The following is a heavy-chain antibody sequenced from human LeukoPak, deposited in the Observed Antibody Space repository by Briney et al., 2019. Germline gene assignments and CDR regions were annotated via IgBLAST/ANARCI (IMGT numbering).Heavy chain of an antibody. CDR2: IIPILGIA. Sequence: SVKVSCKASGGTFSSYAISWVRQAPGQGLEWMGRIIPILGIANYAQKFQGRVTITADKSTSTAYMELSSLRSEDTAVYYCARESAYDSSGYLPPNFDYWGQGTLVTVSS. CDR3: ARESAYDSSGYLPPNFDY. CDR1: GGTFSSYA. J-gene: IGHJ4*02. V-gene: IGHV1-69*04. D-gene: IGHD3-22*01.